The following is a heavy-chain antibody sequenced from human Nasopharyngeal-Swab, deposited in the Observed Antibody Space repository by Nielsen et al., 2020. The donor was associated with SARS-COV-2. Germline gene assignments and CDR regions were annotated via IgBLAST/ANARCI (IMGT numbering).Heavy chain of an antibody. CDR3: ARVATTVVPRGFYYYYYYMDV. Sequence: WIRQSPWTGLGGVANIKQDGSEKYYADSVKGRFTISRDNSKNTLFLQMNSLGPEDTAVYYCARVATTVVPRGFYYYYYYMDVWGKGTTVTVSS. CDR2: IKQDGSEK. D-gene: IGHD4-23*01. J-gene: IGHJ6*03. V-gene: IGHV3-7*01.